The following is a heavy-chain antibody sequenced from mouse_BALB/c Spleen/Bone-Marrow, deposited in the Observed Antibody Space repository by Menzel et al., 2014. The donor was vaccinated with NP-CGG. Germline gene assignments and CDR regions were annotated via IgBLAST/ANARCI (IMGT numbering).Heavy chain of an antibody. J-gene: IGHJ1*01. Sequence: VMLVESGPGLVAPSQSLSITCTVSGFSLTSYGVHWVRQPPGKGLEWQGAIWAGGSTNYNSALMSRLSISKDNSKSQVFLKMNSLQTDDKAMYYCVRGGGDGYYNWYFDVWGAGTTVTVSS. CDR3: VRGGGDGYYNWYFDV. CDR1: GFSLTSYG. V-gene: IGHV2-9*02. D-gene: IGHD2-3*01. CDR2: IWAGGST.